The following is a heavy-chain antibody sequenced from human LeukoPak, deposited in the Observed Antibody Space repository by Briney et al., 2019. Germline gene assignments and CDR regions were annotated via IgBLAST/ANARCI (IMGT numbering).Heavy chain of an antibody. D-gene: IGHD4-17*01. CDR3: ARDGDQDYGPNWFDP. V-gene: IGHV4-59*12. Sequence: GSLRLSCAASGFTFSNYSMNWVRQPPGKGLEWIGYIYYSGSTNYNPSLKSRVTISVDTSKNQFSLKLSSVTAADTAVYYCARDGDQDYGPNWFDPWGQGTLVTVSS. CDR2: IYYSGST. J-gene: IGHJ5*02. CDR1: GFTFSNYS.